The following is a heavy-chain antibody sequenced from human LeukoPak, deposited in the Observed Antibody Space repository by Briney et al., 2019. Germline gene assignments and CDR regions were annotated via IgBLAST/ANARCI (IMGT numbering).Heavy chain of an antibody. CDR2: INSDGSST. V-gene: IGHV3-74*01. CDR1: GFTFSSYW. D-gene: IGHD3-22*01. Sequence: PGGSLRLSCAASGFTFSSYWMHWVRQAPGKGLVWVSRINSDGSSTNYADSVKGRFTISRDNARNTLYLQMNSLRAEDTAVYYCANDGFDYYDSSGYSYFHYWGQGTLVTVSS. J-gene: IGHJ4*02. CDR3: ANDGFDYYDSSGYSYFHY.